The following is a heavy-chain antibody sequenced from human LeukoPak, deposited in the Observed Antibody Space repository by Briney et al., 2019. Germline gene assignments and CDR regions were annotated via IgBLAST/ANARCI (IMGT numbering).Heavy chain of an antibody. D-gene: IGHD4-11*01. CDR3: ARNRSLTTTPGFDH. Sequence: KPSETLSLTCAVSGYSIRSGDYWGWIRQSPGKGREWIGSIYHSGSTHYNPSLKSRVTISVDTSKNQFSLMLSSVTAADTAVYYCARNRSLTTTPGFDHWGQGTLVTVSS. V-gene: IGHV4-38-2*01. CDR2: IYHSGST. J-gene: IGHJ4*02. CDR1: GYSIRSGDY.